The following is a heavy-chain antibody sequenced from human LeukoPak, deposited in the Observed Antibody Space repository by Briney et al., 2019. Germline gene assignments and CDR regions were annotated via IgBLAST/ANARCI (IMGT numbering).Heavy chain of an antibody. D-gene: IGHD3-9*01. Sequence: GGSLRLSCAASGFTFSDYYMSWIRQAPGKGLGWVSYISSSGGTIYYAHSVKGRFTISRDNAKYSLYLQMNSLRAEDTAVYYCAKARLRYFDWLFNYWGQGTLVTVSS. J-gene: IGHJ4*02. CDR1: GFTFSDYY. CDR2: ISSSGGTI. V-gene: IGHV3-11*01. CDR3: AKARLRYFDWLFNY.